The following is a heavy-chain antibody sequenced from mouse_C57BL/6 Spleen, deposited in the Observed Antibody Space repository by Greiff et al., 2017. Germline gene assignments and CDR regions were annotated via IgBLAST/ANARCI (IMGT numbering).Heavy chain of an antibody. J-gene: IGHJ3*01. D-gene: IGHD2-4*01. Sequence: EVKLQESGPELVQPGASVKISCKASGYSFTDYYMNWVQQSPGKRLEWIGVISPNYGTSSSNQKFKGKATLTVYQSSGTAYMQLNSLTAEDSAVYYCARSDSLAYWGQGTLVTVSA. CDR2: ISPNYGTS. V-gene: IGHV1-39*01. CDR1: GYSFTDYY. CDR3: ARSDSLAY.